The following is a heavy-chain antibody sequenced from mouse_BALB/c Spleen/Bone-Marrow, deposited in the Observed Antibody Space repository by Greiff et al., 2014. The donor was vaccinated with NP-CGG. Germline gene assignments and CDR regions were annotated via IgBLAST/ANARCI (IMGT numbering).Heavy chain of an antibody. CDR3: ARSVKVRNAMDY. CDR2: ISGYYGDA. Sequence: QVQLTESGAQLVRPGVSVKISCKGSGYTFTDHAMHWVKRSHAKSLEWLGLISGYYGDAIYNQKFKGKATMTVDKPSSTAYMELARLTAEESAIYYGARSVKVRNAMDYWGQGTSVTVAS. CDR1: GYTFTDHA. V-gene: IGHV1S137*01. J-gene: IGHJ4*01. D-gene: IGHD2-14*01.